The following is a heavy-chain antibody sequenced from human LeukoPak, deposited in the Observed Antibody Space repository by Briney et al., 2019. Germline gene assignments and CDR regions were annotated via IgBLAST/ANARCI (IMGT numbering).Heavy chain of an antibody. CDR2: IYHSGST. D-gene: IGHD1-20*01. V-gene: IGHV4-4*02. CDR1: GGSISSSNW. J-gene: IGHJ5*02. Sequence: SGTLSLTCAVSGGSISSSNWWSWVRQPPGKGLEWIGEIYHSGSTNYNPSLKSRVTISVDKSKNQFSLKLSSVTAADTAVYYWARVNNWNDEGWLDPWAREPWSPSPQ. CDR3: ARVNNWNDEGWLDP.